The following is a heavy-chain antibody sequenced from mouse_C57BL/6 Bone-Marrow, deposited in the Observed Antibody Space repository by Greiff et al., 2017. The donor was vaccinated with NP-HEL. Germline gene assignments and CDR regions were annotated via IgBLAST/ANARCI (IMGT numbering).Heavy chain of an antibody. CDR2: IFPGSGST. J-gene: IGHJ2*01. D-gene: IGHD1-1*01. V-gene: IGHV1-56*01. CDR3: ARYYYGSSYRFDY. CDR1: GYTFTSHW. Sequence: VQLQQSGPELVRPGASVKISCKAPGYTFTSHWMQWVRQRPGQGLAWIGEIFPGSGSTYYNEKFKGKATLPVDTSSSTAYMQLSSLTSEDAAVYFCARYYYGSSYRFDYWGQGTTLTVSA.